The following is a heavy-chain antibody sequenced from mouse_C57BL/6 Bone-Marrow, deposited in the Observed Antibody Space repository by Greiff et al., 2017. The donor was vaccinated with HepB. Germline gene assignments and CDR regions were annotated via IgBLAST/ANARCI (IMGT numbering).Heavy chain of an antibody. V-gene: IGHV1-19*01. CDR1: GYTFTDYY. CDR2: INPYNGGT. CDR3: ASLDSSGYRGFAY. D-gene: IGHD3-2*02. Sequence: VQLQQSGPVLVKPGASVKMSCKASGYTFTDYYMNWVKQSHGKSLEWIGVINPYNGGTSYNQKFKGKATLTVDKSSSTAYMELNSLTSEDSAVYYCASLDSSGYRGFAYWGQGTLVTVSA. J-gene: IGHJ3*01.